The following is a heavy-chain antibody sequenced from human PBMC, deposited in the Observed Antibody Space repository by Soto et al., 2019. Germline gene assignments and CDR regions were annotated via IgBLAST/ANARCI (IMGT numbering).Heavy chain of an antibody. Sequence: SETLSLTCTVSGDPITSYFWSWIRQPAGKGLEWIGHMFPGGTTSHNTSLKSRVSMSIDTSKNQFSLTLTSVTAADTAVYYCARTLSGFTYGSRQFYFDYWGQGTLVTVSS. D-gene: IGHD3-10*01. J-gene: IGHJ4*02. CDR1: GDPITSYF. V-gene: IGHV4-4*07. CDR3: ARTLSGFTYGSRQFYFDY. CDR2: MFPGGTT.